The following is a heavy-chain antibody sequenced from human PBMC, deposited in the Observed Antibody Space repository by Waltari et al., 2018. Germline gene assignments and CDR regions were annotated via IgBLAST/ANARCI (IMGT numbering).Heavy chain of an antibody. CDR3: ARRGYGAEGGGYYFDY. Sequence: EVQLVQSGAEVKKPGESLKISCKGSGYSFTSYWIGWVRRTPGKGLGWMGIIFPGDSETRYSPSFQGQVPISANKPLSTAYLQWSSLKASDTAMYYCARRGYGAEGGGYYFDYWGQGTLVTVSS. CDR2: IFPGDSET. J-gene: IGHJ4*02. D-gene: IGHD5-18*01. CDR1: GYSFTSYW. V-gene: IGHV5-51*04.